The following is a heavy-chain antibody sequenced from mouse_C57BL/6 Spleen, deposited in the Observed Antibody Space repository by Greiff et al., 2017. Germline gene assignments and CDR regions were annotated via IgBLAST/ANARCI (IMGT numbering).Heavy chain of an antibody. CDR2: ISWDDDK. CDR1: GFSLSTFGMG. Sequence: QVQLQQSGPGILLPSPTLSLSCSFSGFSLSTFGMGVGRIRQPSGNGLEWLAHISWDDDKYYNPALKSPLPISKDTSKTRVFLKSANVDHADSATYYGAGISISTGVTDWYFDVWGTGTTVTVSS. V-gene: IGHV8-8*01. D-gene: IGHD1-1*01. J-gene: IGHJ1*03. CDR3: AGISISTGVTDWYFDV.